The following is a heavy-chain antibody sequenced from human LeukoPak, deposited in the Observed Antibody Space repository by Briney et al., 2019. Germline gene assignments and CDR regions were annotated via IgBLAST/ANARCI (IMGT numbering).Heavy chain of an antibody. Sequence: GGSLRLSCVVSGFTFSTYAMSWVRQAPGKGLEWVSGLSGSGSSTYYADSVKGRFTISRDNSKNTLYLQMNSLRAEDTAIYYCAKDGQWLVPTFDYWGQGTLVTVSS. CDR1: GFTFSTYA. J-gene: IGHJ4*02. D-gene: IGHD6-19*01. V-gene: IGHV3-23*01. CDR3: AKDGQWLVPTFDY. CDR2: LSGSGSST.